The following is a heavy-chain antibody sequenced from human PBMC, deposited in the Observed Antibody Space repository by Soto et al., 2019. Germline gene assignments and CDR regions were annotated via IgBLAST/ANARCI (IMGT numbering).Heavy chain of an antibody. Sequence: PGGSLRLSCTASGFTFSTSAMSWVRHAPGRGLEWVSGISGSGAGTYYADSVKGRFTISRDNSKNTLYLQMSGLRAEDAAVYYCAKGPTVFGAVISFDYYYGMYVWGQGTPVTVSS. J-gene: IGHJ6*02. CDR2: ISGSGAGT. CDR3: AKGPTVFGAVISFDYYYGMYV. CDR1: GFTFSTSA. V-gene: IGHV3-23*01. D-gene: IGHD3-3*01.